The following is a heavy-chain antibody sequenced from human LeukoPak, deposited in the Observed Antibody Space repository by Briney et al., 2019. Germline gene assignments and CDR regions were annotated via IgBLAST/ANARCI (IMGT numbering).Heavy chain of an antibody. Sequence: SGPTLVKPTQTLTLTCTFSGFSLNTRGVGVGWIHQPPGRALEWLALIYWDDDRRYSPSLKSRLTITKDTSKNQVVLTMTNMDPVDTATYYCAHRKNYYDSSVFDYWGQGTLVTVSS. V-gene: IGHV2-5*02. CDR1: GFSLNTRGVG. CDR3: AHRKNYYDSSVFDY. CDR2: IYWDDDR. J-gene: IGHJ4*02. D-gene: IGHD3-22*01.